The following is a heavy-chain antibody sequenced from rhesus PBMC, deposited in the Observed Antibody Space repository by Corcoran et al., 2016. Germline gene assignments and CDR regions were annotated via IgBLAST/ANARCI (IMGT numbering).Heavy chain of an antibody. Sequence: EVLLVESGGGLVQPGGSLRLSCVASGFIFSNSSIHWVRQASGKGLEWVGRIRSKSKHYEKVYAASVKDRFTISRYDSRNTLYLQMNFLMSEDTAIYFCARDSIFDYWGQGVLVTVSS. CDR1: GFIFSNSS. J-gene: IGHJ4*01. CDR2: IRSKSKHYEK. CDR3: ARDSIFDY. V-gene: IGHV3-118*01. D-gene: IGHD3-16*01.